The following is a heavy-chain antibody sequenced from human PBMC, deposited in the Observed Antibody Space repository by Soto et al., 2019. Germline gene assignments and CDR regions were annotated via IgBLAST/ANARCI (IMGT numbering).Heavy chain of an antibody. CDR3: TRDKAYSPAF. J-gene: IGHJ4*02. CDR1: GFDFSNAW. V-gene: IGHV3-74*01. CDR2: VNSDGSIT. D-gene: IGHD2-21*01. Sequence: EVQLVESGGGLVQPGGSLRLSCAASGFDFSNAWMHWVRQAQGKGLVWVSHVNSDGSITTYADSVKGRFTISRDNAKNTVYLQMNSLRVEDTAVYYCTRDKAYSPAFWGQGTLVTVSS.